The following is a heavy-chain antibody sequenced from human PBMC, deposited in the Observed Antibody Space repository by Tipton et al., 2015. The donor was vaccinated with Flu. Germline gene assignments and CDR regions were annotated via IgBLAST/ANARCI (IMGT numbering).Heavy chain of an antibody. CDR3: ARGAYDFWSGYDAFDI. V-gene: IGHV3-48*03. Sequence: SLRLSCAASGFSLRNYEMYWVRQAPGKGLEWLSYMTSRGTSTYNTDSVKGRFTISRDNARNSLYLQMNSLRAEDTAVYYCARGAYDFWSGYDAFDIWGQGTMVTASS. D-gene: IGHD3-3*01. CDR1: GFSLRNYE. CDR2: MTSRGTST. J-gene: IGHJ3*02.